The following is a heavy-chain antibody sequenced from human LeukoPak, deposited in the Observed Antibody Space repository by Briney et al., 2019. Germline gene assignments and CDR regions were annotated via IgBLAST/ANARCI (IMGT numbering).Heavy chain of an antibody. D-gene: IGHD3-10*01. Sequence: GGSLRLSCAASGFTFSSYGMTWVRQAPGKGLEWVANIKQDGSEKYYVDSLKGRFTISRDNTKNSLYLQMNSLRAEDTAVYYCARGVNYFGSGSDTGDYWGQGTLVTVSS. CDR3: ARGVNYFGSGSDTGDY. CDR1: GFTFSSYG. CDR2: IKQDGSEK. V-gene: IGHV3-7*03. J-gene: IGHJ4*02.